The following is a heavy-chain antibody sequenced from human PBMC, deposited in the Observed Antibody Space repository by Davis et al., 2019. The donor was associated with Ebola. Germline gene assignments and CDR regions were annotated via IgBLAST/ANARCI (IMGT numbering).Heavy chain of an antibody. CDR1: GFTFSSYW. J-gene: IGHJ4*02. CDR3: ARVGSGYSSGWADY. CDR2: IKQDGSEK. D-gene: IGHD6-19*01. V-gene: IGHV3-7*01. Sequence: GGSLRLSCAASGFTFSSYWMSWVRQAPGKGLEWVANIKQDGSEKYYVDSVKGRFTISRDNAKNSLYLQMNSLRAEDTAVYYCARVGSGYSSGWADYWGQGTLVTVSS.